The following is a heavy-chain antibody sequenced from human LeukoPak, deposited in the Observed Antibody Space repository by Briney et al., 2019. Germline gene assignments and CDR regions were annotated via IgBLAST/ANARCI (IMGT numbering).Heavy chain of an antibody. V-gene: IGHV4-59*11. CDR3: ARAEFMYGELGLFDY. CDR1: GGSISSHY. CDR2: IYYSGST. Sequence: SETLSLTCTVSGGSISSHYWSWIRQPPGKGLEWIGYIYYSGSTNYNPSLKSRVTISVDTSKNQFSLKLSSVTAADTAVYYCARAEFMYGELGLFDYWGQGTLVTVSS. J-gene: IGHJ4*02. D-gene: IGHD3-10*02.